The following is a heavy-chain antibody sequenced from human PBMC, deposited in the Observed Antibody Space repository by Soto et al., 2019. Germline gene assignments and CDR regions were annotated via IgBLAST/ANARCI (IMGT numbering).Heavy chain of an antibody. CDR2: IGVHSGNT. D-gene: IGHD3-10*01. Sequence: GASVKVSCKASSYTSTTYGISWVRQAPGQGLEWMGWIGVHSGNTNYAQKVQDRVTMTTDTSTNTAYMELRSLRSDDTAVHYCARWIRGNYYDSARYRVQNYFDSWGQGTLVTVSS. V-gene: IGHV1-18*01. CDR3: ARWIRGNYYDSARYRVQNYFDS. J-gene: IGHJ4*01. CDR1: SYTSTTYG.